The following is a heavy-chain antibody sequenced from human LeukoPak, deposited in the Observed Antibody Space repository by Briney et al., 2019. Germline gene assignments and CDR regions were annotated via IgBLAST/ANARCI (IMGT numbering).Heavy chain of an antibody. V-gene: IGHV4-38-2*02. Sequence: SETLSLTCSVSGYSISSGYYWGWIRQPPGKGLEWIGSIYYSGSTYYNPSLKSRVTISVDTSKNQFSLKLSSVTAADTAVYYCARDSADKGYSSSYEGMDVWGQGTTVTVSS. CDR1: GYSISSGYY. CDR3: ARDSADKGYSSSYEGMDV. D-gene: IGHD6-13*01. CDR2: IYYSGST. J-gene: IGHJ6*02.